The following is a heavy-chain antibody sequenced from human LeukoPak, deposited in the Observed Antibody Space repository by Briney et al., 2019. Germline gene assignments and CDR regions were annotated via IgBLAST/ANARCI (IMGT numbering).Heavy chain of an antibody. CDR2: IDGDGSRA. CDR1: GFTFNTYW. D-gene: IGHD3-16*01. J-gene: IGHJ3*01. CDR3: VREAGGTYAFDV. V-gene: IGHV3-74*01. Sequence: GGSLRLSCAASGFTFNTYWMHWVRQGPGKGLVWVSRIDGDGSRASYADSVKGRFTISRDNAKNTFYLQMNSPRPEDTAVYFCVREAGGTYAFDVWGQGTMVTVSS.